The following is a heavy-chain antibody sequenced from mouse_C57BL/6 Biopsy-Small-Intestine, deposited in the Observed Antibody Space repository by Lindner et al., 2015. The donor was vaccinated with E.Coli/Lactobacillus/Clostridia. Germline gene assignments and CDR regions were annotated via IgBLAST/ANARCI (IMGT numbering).Heavy chain of an antibody. V-gene: IGHV2-9*01. CDR1: GFSLPNYG. Sequence: VQLQESGPGLVAPSQSLSITCTVSGFSLPNYGVDWVRQPPGKGLEWLGVIWGGGSTNYNSALMSRLSISKDNSKSQVFLKMTSLHTDDTAIYYCAKRASSFAMDYWGQGTSVTVSS. CDR2: IWGGGST. D-gene: IGHD3-3*01. J-gene: IGHJ4*01. CDR3: AKRASSFAMDY.